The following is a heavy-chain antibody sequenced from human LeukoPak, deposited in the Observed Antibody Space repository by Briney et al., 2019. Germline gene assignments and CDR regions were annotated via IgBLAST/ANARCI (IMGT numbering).Heavy chain of an antibody. CDR3: AGRAGEVPFDY. CDR1: GDSISAYY. D-gene: IGHD3-10*01. V-gene: IGHV4-34*01. J-gene: IGHJ4*02. CDR2: INHSGST. Sequence: SETLSLTCTVSGDSISAYYWSWIRQPPGTGLEWIGEINHSGSTNYNPSLKSRVTISVDTSKNQFSLKLSSVTAADTAVYYCAGRAGEVPFDYWGQGTLVTVSS.